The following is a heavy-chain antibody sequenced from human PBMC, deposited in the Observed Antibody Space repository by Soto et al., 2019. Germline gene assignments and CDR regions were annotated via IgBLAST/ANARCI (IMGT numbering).Heavy chain of an antibody. CDR1: GYTLTVYY. V-gene: IGHV1-2*02. CDR3: ARDSPAWRAFDS. J-gene: IGHJ4*02. CDR2: INTNSGGT. Sequence: GAPVKVACKGTGYTLTVYYMQWVGQAPGQALEWLGGINTNSGGTNYAQKSQGRVTMTRDTSISTAYMELSRLRSADTAVYYCARDSPAWRAFDSWAPGTPV.